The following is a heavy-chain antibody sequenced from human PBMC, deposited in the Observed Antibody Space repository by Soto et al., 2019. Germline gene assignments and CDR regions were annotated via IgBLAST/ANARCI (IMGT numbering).Heavy chain of an antibody. CDR3: ARDLAKGGGSVGFDY. CDR1: GYTFTGYY. J-gene: IGHJ4*02. D-gene: IGHD2-15*01. Sequence: ASVKVSCKASGYTFTGYYIHWVRQAPGQGLEWMGWINPNSGGTKYPQKFQGRVTMTRDTSIRTVYMSLTGLKSDDTAVYFCARDLAKGGGSVGFDYWGQGTLVTVSS. CDR2: INPNSGGT. V-gene: IGHV1-2*02.